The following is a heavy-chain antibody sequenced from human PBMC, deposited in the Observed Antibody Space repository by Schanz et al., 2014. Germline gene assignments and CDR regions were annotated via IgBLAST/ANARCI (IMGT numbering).Heavy chain of an antibody. CDR2: VSSSSSYT. V-gene: IGHV3-11*06. CDR1: GFTFSDYY. Sequence: QVQLVESGGGLVKPGGSLRLSCAASGFTFSDYYMSWIRQAPGKGLEWVSYVSSSSSYTHYADSVKGRFTISRDNAKNSLYLQMNSLRVEDTAVYFCVSQTGSPNYWGQGTLVTVSS. D-gene: IGHD6-13*01. CDR3: VSQTGSPNY. J-gene: IGHJ4*02.